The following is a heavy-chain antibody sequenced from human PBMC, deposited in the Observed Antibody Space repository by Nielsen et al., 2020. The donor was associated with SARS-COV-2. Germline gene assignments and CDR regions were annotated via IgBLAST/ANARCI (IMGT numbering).Heavy chain of an antibody. D-gene: IGHD6-19*01. V-gene: IGHV1-2*06. J-gene: IGHJ5*02. Sequence: WVRQAPGQGLEWMGRINPNSGGTNYAQKFQGRVTMTRDTSISTAYMELSRLRSDDTAVYYCARVGGRIAVAGTAVHWFDPWGQGTLVTVSS. CDR3: ARVGGRIAVAGTAVHWFDP. CDR2: INPNSGGT.